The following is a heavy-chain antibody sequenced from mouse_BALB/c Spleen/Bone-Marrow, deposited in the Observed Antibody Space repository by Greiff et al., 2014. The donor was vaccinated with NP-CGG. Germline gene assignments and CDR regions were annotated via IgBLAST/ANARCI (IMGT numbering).Heavy chain of an antibody. D-gene: IGHD2-4*01. CDR3: ARAITDAMDY. V-gene: IGHV1-54*01. CDR2: INSGSGGT. J-gene: IGHJ4*01. CDR1: GYAFPNYL. Sequence: QVQLKESGAELVRPGTSVKVSCKGSGYAFPNYLIEWVKQRPGQGLEWIGVINSGSGGTKYNEKFKGKATLTADKSSSTAYMQLSSLTSDDSAVYFCARAITDAMDYWGQGTSVTVSS.